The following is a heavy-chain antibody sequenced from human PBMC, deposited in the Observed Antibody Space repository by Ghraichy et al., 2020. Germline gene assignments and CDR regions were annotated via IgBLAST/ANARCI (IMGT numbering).Heavy chain of an antibody. CDR2: INTDGSST. J-gene: IGHJ3*02. CDR1: GFTFRSYW. V-gene: IGHV3-74*01. CDR3: VRDLRSAFDM. Sequence: GGSLRLSCEASGFTFRSYWMDWVRQAPGKGLVWVSSINTDGSSTNYADSVQGRFTISRDNAKNTLYLQMNRLRVEDTAVYYCVRDLRSAFDMWGQGTTVTVSS.